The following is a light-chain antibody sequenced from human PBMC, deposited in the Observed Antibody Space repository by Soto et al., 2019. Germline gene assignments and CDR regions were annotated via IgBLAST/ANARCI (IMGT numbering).Light chain of an antibody. Sequence: EIVLTQSPGTLSLSPWERATLSCRASQSVSSSYLAWYQQKPGQPPRLLIYGASSRATGIPDRFSGSGSGTDFTLTITRLEPEDSAVYFCQQYDSSPRTFGQGTKVDIK. CDR3: QQYDSSPRT. V-gene: IGKV3-20*01. CDR2: GAS. J-gene: IGKJ1*01. CDR1: QSVSSSY.